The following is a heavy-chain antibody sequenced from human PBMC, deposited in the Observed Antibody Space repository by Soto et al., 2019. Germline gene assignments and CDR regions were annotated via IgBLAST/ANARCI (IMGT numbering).Heavy chain of an antibody. Sequence: EVQLLESGGGLVQPGGSLRLSCAASGFTFSSYAMTWVRQAPGKGLEWVSVISDSDNATYYADSVKGRFTISRDNSKNTLYLQFNSLRAGDTAVYYCGKGVSSSAWSASDNWGQGTLVTVSS. CDR3: GKGVSSSAWSASDN. D-gene: IGHD6-19*01. J-gene: IGHJ4*02. CDR2: ISDSDNAT. V-gene: IGHV3-23*01. CDR1: GFTFSSYA.